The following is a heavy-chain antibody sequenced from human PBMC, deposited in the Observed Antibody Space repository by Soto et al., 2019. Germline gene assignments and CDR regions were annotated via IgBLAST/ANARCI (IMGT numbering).Heavy chain of an antibody. CDR1: GDSISSGGYF. CDR3: ARYRGDYLKWFGP. V-gene: IGHV4-31*01. CDR2: NNYSGTT. J-gene: IGHJ5*02. D-gene: IGHD4-17*01. Sequence: QVQLQESGPGLVEPSQTLSLTCTVSGDSISSGGYFWSWIRQHPGTGLEWIGYNNYSGTTYYNPSRKSPGAIAVDTSKNRFSLKLTSVTAADTAVYYCARYRGDYLKWFGPWGQGTLVTVS.